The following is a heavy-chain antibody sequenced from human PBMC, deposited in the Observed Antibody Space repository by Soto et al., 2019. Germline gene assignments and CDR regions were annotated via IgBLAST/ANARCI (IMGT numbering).Heavy chain of an antibody. CDR3: ARDVAVFGFFLS. Sequence: GASVHVSCKASGYTFPSYGIRWVRQAPGQGLEWMGWISAYNGNTNYAQKLQGRVTMTTDTSTSTAYMELKSLRSDDTAVYYCARDVAVFGFFLSWGQGTLVTVSS. V-gene: IGHV1-18*01. CDR1: GYTFPSYG. J-gene: IGHJ5*02. D-gene: IGHD3-3*01. CDR2: ISAYNGNT.